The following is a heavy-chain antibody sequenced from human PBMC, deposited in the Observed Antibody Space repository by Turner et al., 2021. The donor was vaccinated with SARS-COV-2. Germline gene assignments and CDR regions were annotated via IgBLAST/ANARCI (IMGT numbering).Heavy chain of an antibody. V-gene: IGHV1-18*01. Sequence: VQLVQSGAAATKPGASGKVSCKASGYIFTNYGISWVRQAPGQGLEWMGWISTYTGNTHYAQKLQGRVTMTTDTSTNTAYMELRSLRSDDTAVYYCATSITFGETRTFDIWGQGTMVTVSS. D-gene: IGHD3-16*01. J-gene: IGHJ3*02. CDR3: ATSITFGETRTFDI. CDR1: GYIFTNYG. CDR2: ISTYTGNT.